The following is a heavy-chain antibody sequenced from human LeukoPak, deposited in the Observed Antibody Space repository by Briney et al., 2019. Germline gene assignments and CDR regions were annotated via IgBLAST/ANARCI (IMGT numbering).Heavy chain of an antibody. Sequence: GGSLRLSCAASGFTFSTYSMNWVRQAPGKGLEWVSAISGSGDNTYNAGSVKGRFTIFRDNSKNMLYLQMNSLRAEDTALYYCASQKANFYDSSGDVWGQGTTVTVSS. D-gene: IGHD3-22*01. CDR3: ASQKANFYDSSGDV. CDR2: ISGSGDNT. V-gene: IGHV3-23*01. CDR1: GFTFSTYS. J-gene: IGHJ6*02.